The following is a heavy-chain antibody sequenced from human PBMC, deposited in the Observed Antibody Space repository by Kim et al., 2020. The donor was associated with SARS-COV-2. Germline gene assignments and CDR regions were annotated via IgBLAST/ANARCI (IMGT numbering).Heavy chain of an antibody. V-gene: IGHV1-69*02. CDR3: ASVRYDSSGYYYDY. D-gene: IGHD3-22*01. Sequence: AQKFQGRVTITADKSTSTAYMELSSLRAEDTAVYYCASVRYDSSGYYYDYWGQGTLVTVSS. J-gene: IGHJ4*02.